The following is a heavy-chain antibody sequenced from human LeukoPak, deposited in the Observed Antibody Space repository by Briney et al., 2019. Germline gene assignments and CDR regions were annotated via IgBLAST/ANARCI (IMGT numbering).Heavy chain of an antibody. V-gene: IGHV7-4-1*02. CDR1: GYTFTSYA. J-gene: IGHJ4*02. CDR2: INTNTGNP. D-gene: IGHD2-2*01. CDR3: ARGGRVPAAMSPDY. Sequence: GASVKVSCKASGYTFTSYAMNWVRQAPGQGLEWMGWINTNTGNPTYAQGFTGRFVFSLDTSVSTAYLQISSLKAEDTAVYYCARGGRVPAAMSPDYWGQGTLVTVSS.